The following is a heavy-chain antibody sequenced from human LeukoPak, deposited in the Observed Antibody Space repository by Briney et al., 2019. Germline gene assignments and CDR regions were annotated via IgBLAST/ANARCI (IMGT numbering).Heavy chain of an antibody. Sequence: ASVKVSCKASGYTFTSYGISWVRQAPGQGLEWMGWISSYNGNTNYAQKVQGRVTMTTDTSTSTAYMELRSLRSDDTAVYYCARANEDIVVVTAIVDYYMDVWGKGTTVTVSS. J-gene: IGHJ6*03. D-gene: IGHD2-21*02. CDR3: ARANEDIVVVTAIVDYYMDV. CDR1: GYTFTSYG. CDR2: ISSYNGNT. V-gene: IGHV1-18*01.